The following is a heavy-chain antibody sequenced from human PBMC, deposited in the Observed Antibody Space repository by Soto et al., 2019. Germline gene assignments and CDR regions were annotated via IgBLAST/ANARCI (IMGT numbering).Heavy chain of an antibody. CDR2: VFGDGNT. CDR1: GLTVSNSY. Sequence: EVQLVESGGGLIQPGGSLRLSCAASGLTVSNSYMSWVRQAPGKGLEWVAIVFGDGNTYHADSMKDRFTVSRDNSRNTLDLQMTSVRVEDTAVYYCASGDVEWWGQGTLVTVSS. CDR3: ASGDVEW. V-gene: IGHV3-53*01. J-gene: IGHJ4*02. D-gene: IGHD3-3*01.